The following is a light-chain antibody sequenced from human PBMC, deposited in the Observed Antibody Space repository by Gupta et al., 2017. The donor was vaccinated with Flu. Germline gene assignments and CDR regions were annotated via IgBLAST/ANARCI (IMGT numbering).Light chain of an antibody. V-gene: IGKV3D-20*01. CDR1: PTVRSNF. J-gene: IGKJ4*01. Sequence: PVFLSLSPGERAILSCGASPTVRSNFFAWYQQKSGLAPRLLIYGASSRAAGIPDRFSGSGSGTDFTLTSSSLEPEDSAVYYCQQYGDSATFGGGTTVDIK. CDR2: GAS. CDR3: QQYGDSAT.